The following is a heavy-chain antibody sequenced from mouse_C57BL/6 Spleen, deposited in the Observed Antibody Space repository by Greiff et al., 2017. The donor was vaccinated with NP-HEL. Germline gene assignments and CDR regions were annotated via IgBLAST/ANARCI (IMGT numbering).Heavy chain of an antibody. J-gene: IGHJ4*01. V-gene: IGHV1-64*01. CDR1: GYTFTSYW. CDR3: ARCGYYDYYAMDY. CDR2: IHPNSGST. Sequence: VQLQQSGAELVKPGASVKLSCKASGYTFTSYWMHWVKQRPGQGLEWIGMIHPNSGSTNYNEKFKSKATLTVDKSSSTAYMQLSSLTSEDSAVYYCARCGYYDYYAMDYWGQGTSVTVSS. D-gene: IGHD2-3*01.